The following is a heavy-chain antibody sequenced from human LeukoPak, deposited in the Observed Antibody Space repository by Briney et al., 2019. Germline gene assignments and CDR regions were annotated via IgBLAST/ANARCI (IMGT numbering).Heavy chain of an antibody. Sequence: GGSLRLSCVASGLTFSNARMSWVRQAPGKGLEWVSFIYSGGNTHYSDSVKGRFTISRDNSKNTLYLQMNSLRAEDTAVYYCARRASEYSHPYDYWGQGTLVTVSS. V-gene: IGHV3-53*01. CDR3: ARRASEYSHPYDY. CDR1: GLTFSNAR. D-gene: IGHD2-15*01. CDR2: IYSGGNT. J-gene: IGHJ4*02.